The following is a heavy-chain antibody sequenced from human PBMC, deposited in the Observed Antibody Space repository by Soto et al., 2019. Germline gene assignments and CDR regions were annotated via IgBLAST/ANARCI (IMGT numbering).Heavy chain of an antibody. Sequence: SETLSLTCTFSGGSISSGGYYWSWIRQHSGKGLEWIGYIYYSGSTYYNPSLKSRVTISVDTSKNQFSLKLSSVTAADTAVYYCARVSRGEALWFEPWGQGTLVSVSS. CDR1: GGSISSGGYY. J-gene: IGHJ5*02. D-gene: IGHD3-10*01. CDR2: IYYSGST. V-gene: IGHV4-31*03. CDR3: ARVSRGEALWFEP.